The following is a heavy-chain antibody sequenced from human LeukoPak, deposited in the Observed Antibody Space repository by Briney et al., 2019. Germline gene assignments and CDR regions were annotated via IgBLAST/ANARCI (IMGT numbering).Heavy chain of an antibody. CDR1: GGSFSGYY. V-gene: IGHV4-34*01. Sequence: SETLSLTCAVYGGSFSGYYWSWIRQPPGKGLEWIGEINHSGSTNYNPSLKSRVTISVDTSKIQFSLKLSSVTAADTAVYYCARWVTGLDYWGQGTLVTVSS. CDR2: INHSGST. J-gene: IGHJ4*02. CDR3: ARWVTGLDY. D-gene: IGHD2-21*02.